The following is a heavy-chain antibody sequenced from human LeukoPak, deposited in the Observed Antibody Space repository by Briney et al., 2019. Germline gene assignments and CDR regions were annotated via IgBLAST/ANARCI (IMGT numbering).Heavy chain of an antibody. CDR1: GFTFSDYY. Sequence: GGSLRLSCAASGFTFSDYYMSWIRQAPGKGLEWVSYISSSSSYTNYADSVKGRFTISRDNAKNSLYLQMNSLRAEDTAVYYCARELGYCSDGSCYSDYWGQGTLVTVSS. D-gene: IGHD2-15*01. CDR3: ARELGYCSDGSCYSDY. J-gene: IGHJ4*02. CDR2: ISSSSSYT. V-gene: IGHV3-11*06.